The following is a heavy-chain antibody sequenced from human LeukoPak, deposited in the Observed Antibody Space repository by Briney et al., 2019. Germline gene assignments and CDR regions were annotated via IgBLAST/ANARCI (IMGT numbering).Heavy chain of an antibody. CDR1: GFTFSDYY. D-gene: IGHD4-17*01. Sequence: PGGSLRLSCAASGFTFSDYYMSWIRQAPGKGLEWVSYISSSGSTIYCADSVKGRFTISRDNAKNSLYLQMNSLRAEDTAVYYCARDGPYGDYEADAFDIWGQGTMVTVSS. CDR2: ISSSGSTI. CDR3: ARDGPYGDYEADAFDI. V-gene: IGHV3-11*01. J-gene: IGHJ3*02.